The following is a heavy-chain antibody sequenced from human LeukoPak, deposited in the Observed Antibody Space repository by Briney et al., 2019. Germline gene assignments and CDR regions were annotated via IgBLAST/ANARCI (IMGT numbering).Heavy chain of an antibody. CDR1: GFTFSSYS. Sequence: GGSLRLSCAASGFTFSSYSMNWVRQAPGKGLEWVSSISSSSSYIYYADSVKGRFTISRDNAKNSLYLRMNSLRAEDTAVYYCARDNVVVVAATLDAFDIWGQGTMVTVSS. V-gene: IGHV3-21*01. J-gene: IGHJ3*02. CDR2: ISSSSSYI. D-gene: IGHD2-15*01. CDR3: ARDNVVVVAATLDAFDI.